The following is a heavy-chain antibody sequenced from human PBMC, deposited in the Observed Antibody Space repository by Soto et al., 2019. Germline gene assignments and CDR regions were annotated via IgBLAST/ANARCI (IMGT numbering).Heavy chain of an antibody. Sequence: SETLSLTCTVSGGSISSGGYYWSWIRQHPGKGLEWIGYIYYSGSTYYNPSLKSRVTISVDTSKNQFSLKLSSVTAADTAVYYCARVSYLFGELKPSHCWFDPWGQGTLVTVSS. J-gene: IGHJ5*02. D-gene: IGHD3-10*02. V-gene: IGHV4-31*03. CDR1: GGSISSGGYY. CDR2: IYYSGST. CDR3: ARVSYLFGELKPSHCWFDP.